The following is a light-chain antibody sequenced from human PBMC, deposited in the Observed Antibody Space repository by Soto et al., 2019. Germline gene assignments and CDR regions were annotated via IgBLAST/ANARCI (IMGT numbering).Light chain of an antibody. Sequence: QSALTQPASVSGSPGQSITISCTGKSSDFGTYNLVSWYQQYPGKAPKLIIYEVNKRPSGVPDRFSGSKSGNTASLTVSGLQAEDEADYYCSSYAGSSNVFGTGTKLTVL. V-gene: IGLV2-14*02. CDR2: EVN. CDR1: SSDFGTYNL. CDR3: SSYAGSSNV. J-gene: IGLJ1*01.